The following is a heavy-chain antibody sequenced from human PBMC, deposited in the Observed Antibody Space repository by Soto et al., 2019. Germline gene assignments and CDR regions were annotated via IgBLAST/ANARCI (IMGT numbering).Heavy chain of an antibody. V-gene: IGHV3-74*01. Sequence: LRLSYTASEGTCSNHWMHWVSQAPGMGLVWVSRINSDGSTTTYADSVKGRFTISRDNAKNQFSLKLSSVTAADTAVYYCARSPDYWGQGTLVTVSS. CDR1: EGTCSNHW. CDR2: INSDGSTT. J-gene: IGHJ4*02. CDR3: ARSPDY.